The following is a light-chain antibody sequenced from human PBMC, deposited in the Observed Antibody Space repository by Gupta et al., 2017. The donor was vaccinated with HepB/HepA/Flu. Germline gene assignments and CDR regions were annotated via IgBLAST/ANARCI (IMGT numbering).Light chain of an antibody. J-gene: IGKJ4*01. CDR2: DAS. V-gene: IGKV3-11*01. CDR1: QTIGNY. CDR3: QQYSNWPPLT. Sequence: EIVLTQSPATLSLSPGERATLSCRASQTIGNYLAWYQQKPGQAPRLLIYDASDRDTGIPARFSGGGSGTDLSLTITSREPEDFAVYYCQQYSNWPPLTFGGGTKVDIK.